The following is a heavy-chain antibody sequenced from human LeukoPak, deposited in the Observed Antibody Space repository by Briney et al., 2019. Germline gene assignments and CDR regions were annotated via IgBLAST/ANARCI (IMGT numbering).Heavy chain of an antibody. Sequence: GGSLRLSCAASGFAVGSNYMSWVRQAPGKGLEWVSVTYSGGSTYYADSVKVRFTISRDNSKNTLYLQMNSLRAEDTAVYYCARGSEGYRSGGSCSLRYWGQGTLVTVSS. D-gene: IGHD2-15*01. CDR3: ARGSEGYRSGGSCSLRY. V-gene: IGHV3-66*01. CDR2: TYSGGST. CDR1: GFAVGSNY. J-gene: IGHJ4*02.